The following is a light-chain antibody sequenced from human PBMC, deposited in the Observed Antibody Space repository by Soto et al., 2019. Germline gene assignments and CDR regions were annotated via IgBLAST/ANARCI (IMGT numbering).Light chain of an antibody. CDR1: ASVSSNY. V-gene: IGKV3-20*01. Sequence: EIGLTQSPGTLSLSPGLRATLSCRASASVSSNYLAWYQQNLGKGPRLLIYGASSRAAGIPDRFSGSGSGTDFTLTISRLEPEDFAVYYCQDYGSSHPLTFGGGTKVEIK. CDR2: GAS. J-gene: IGKJ4*01. CDR3: QDYGSSHPLT.